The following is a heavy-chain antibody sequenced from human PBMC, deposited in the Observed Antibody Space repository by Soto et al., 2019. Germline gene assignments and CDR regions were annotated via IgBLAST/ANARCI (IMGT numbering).Heavy chain of an antibody. CDR3: GTRIQLWSTPLYYGMDV. D-gene: IGHD5-18*01. V-gene: IGHV1-69*13. J-gene: IGHJ6*02. CDR2: IIPIFGTA. CDR1: GGTFSSYA. Sequence: SVKVSCKASGGTFSSYAISWVRQAPGQGLEWMGGIIPIFGTANYAQKFQGRVTITADESTSTAYMELSSLRSEDTAVYYCGTRIQLWSTPLYYGMDVWGQGTTVTVSS.